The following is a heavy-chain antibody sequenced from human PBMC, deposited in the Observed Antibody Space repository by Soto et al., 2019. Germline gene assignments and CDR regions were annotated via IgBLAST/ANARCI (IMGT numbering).Heavy chain of an antibody. D-gene: IGHD2-15*01. J-gene: IGHJ1*01. CDR1: GFTFSSYA. Sequence: EVQLLESGGGLVQPGGSLSLSCAASGFTFSSYAMLWVRQAPGKGLEWVSLISGSVGSSYYADSVKGRFTISSDNSKNTLYLQMNSLRAEDTAVYYCAKRRLQGTPGVEEYCQHWGQGILVTVSS. V-gene: IGHV3-23*01. CDR3: AKRRLQGTPGVEEYCQH. CDR2: ISGSVGSS.